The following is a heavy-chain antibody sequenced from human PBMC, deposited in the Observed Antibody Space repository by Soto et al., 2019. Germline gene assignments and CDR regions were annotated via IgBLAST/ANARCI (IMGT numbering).Heavy chain of an antibody. CDR2: IYYSGST. CDR1: GGSISSGGYS. J-gene: IGHJ6*02. Sequence: PSETLSLTCAVSGGSISSGGYSWSWIWQPPGKGLEWIGYIYYSGSTYYNPSLKSRVTISVDTSKNQFSLKLSSVTAADTAVYYCARDSPLGGNCISTSCYPSYYYGMDVWGQGTTVTVSS. D-gene: IGHD2-2*01. V-gene: IGHV4-30-2*05. CDR3: ARDSPLGGNCISTSCYPSYYYGMDV.